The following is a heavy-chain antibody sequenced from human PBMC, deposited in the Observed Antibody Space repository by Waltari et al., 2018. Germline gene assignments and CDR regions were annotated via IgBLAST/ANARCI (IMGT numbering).Heavy chain of an antibody. CDR1: GGSFSGYY. D-gene: IGHD6-6*01. V-gene: IGHV4-34*01. J-gene: IGHJ5*02. CDR3: ARGVAALRYSSSSHKQCWFDP. Sequence: QVQLQQWGAGRLKPSETLSLTCAGYGGSFSGYYWSWIRQPPGKGLGWIGEINHSGSTNNNPSRKSRVTISVGTSKNQFSLMLSSLTAADTAVYYWARGVAALRYSSSSHKQCWFDPWGQGTLVTVSS. CDR2: INHSGST.